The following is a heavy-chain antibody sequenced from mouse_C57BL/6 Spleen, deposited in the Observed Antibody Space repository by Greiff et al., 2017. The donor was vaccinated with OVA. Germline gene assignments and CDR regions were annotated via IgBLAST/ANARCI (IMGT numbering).Heavy chain of an antibody. Sequence: VQLQQSGPVLVKPGASVKMSCKASGYTFTDYYMNWVKQSHGKSLEWIGVINPYNGGTSYNQKFKGKATLTVDKSSSTAYMELDSLTSEDSAVYYCARTGYFDYWGQGTTLTVSS. CDR3: ARTGYFDY. CDR2: INPYNGGT. CDR1: GYTFTDYY. J-gene: IGHJ2*01. V-gene: IGHV1-19*01.